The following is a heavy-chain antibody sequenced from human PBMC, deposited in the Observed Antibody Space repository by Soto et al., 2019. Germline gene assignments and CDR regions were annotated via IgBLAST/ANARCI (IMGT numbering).Heavy chain of an antibody. CDR2: INAGNGNT. Sequence: QVQLVQSGXXXXKXXXXVKXSXKASGYTFTNYAMHWVRXAPGQRLEWMGWINAGNGNTKYSQQFQGRVTITRDTSASTAYMELSSLRSEDTAVYYCARSSGYYYLEYWGQGTLVTVSS. CDR3: ARSSGYYYLEY. CDR1: GYTFTNYA. V-gene: IGHV1-3*01. J-gene: IGHJ4*02. D-gene: IGHD3-22*01.